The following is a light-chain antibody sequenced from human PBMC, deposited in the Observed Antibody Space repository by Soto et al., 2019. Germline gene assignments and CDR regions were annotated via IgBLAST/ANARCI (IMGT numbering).Light chain of an antibody. CDR1: SSDVGGYNY. J-gene: IGLJ1*01. CDR3: NSYTSKSTGV. Sequence: QSALTQPASVSGSPGQSITISCTGTSSDVGGYNYVSWYQQHPGKVPKLIIYEVSNRPSGVSNRFSGSKSGNTASLTISGLQAEDEADYYCNSYTSKSTGVFGTGTKLTVL. V-gene: IGLV2-14*01. CDR2: EVS.